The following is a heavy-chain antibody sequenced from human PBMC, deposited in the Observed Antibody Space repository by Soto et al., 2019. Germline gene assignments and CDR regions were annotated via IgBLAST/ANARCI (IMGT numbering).Heavy chain of an antibody. Sequence: QVQLQESGPGLVKPSQTLSLTCTVSGGSINSGGYYWSWIRQHPGQALEWIGYIYYTGSTAYNPSLQSRVTLSVDTSKNQFSLKVNSVTAADTAVYYCAREGADSLITPFNWFDSWGQGTLVTVSS. D-gene: IGHD3-16*01. CDR3: AREGADSLITPFNWFDS. CDR1: GGSINSGGYY. J-gene: IGHJ5*01. CDR2: IYYTGST. V-gene: IGHV4-31*03.